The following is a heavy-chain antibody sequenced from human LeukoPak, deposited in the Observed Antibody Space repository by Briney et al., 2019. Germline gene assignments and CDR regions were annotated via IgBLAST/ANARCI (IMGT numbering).Heavy chain of an antibody. J-gene: IGHJ4*02. V-gene: IGHV1-2*02. CDR3: ARALGSYDTSGYYWDY. Sequence: ASVMLSCKASGYTFTGYYMHWVRQVPGQGLEWMGWIIPHSDGTKYAQKFQGRVTMTRDTSIDTVYMELRRLKSDDTGVYYCARALGSYDTSGYYWDYWGQGTLLTVSS. CDR1: GYTFTGYY. CDR2: IIPHSDGT. D-gene: IGHD3-22*01.